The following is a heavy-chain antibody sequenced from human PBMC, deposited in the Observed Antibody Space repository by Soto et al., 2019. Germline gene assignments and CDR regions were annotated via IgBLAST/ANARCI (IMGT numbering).Heavy chain of an antibody. D-gene: IGHD5-12*01. V-gene: IGHV4-34*01. J-gene: IGHJ6*03. CDR1: GVSFSGYY. Sequence: SETLSLTCALYGVSFSGYYWRWIRQPQGMGLEWIGEINHSGSTNYNPSLKSRVTISVDTSKNQFSLKLSSVTAADTAVYYCARGRVATIYYYYYYMDVWGKGTTVTVSS. CDR3: ARGRVATIYYYYYYMDV. CDR2: INHSGST.